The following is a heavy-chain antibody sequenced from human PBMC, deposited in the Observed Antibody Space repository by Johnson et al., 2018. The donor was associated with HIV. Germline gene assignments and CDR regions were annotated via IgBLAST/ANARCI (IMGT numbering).Heavy chain of an antibody. CDR1: GFTFDDYA. CDR3: AKDLLSSTLAPFDI. CDR2: ISWNSGSI. J-gene: IGHJ3*02. D-gene: IGHD6-13*01. V-gene: IGHV3-9*01. Sequence: VQLVESGGGLVQPGRSLRLSCAASGFTFDDYAMHWVRQAPGKGLEWVSGISWNSGSIGYADSVKGRFTISRDNAKNSLYLQMNSLRAEDTALYYCAKDLLSSTLAPFDIWGQGTMVTVSS.